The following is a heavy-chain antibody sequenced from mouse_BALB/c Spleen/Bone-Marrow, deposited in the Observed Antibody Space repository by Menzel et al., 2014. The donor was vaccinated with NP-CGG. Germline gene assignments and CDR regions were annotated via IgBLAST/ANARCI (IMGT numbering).Heavy chain of an antibody. CDR2: IWAGGGT. Sequence: VKLMESGPGLVAPSQSLSITCTVSGFPLSSYGVHWVRQCPGKGLEWLGIIWAGGGTNYNSALMSRLSISKDNSKSQVFLKMNSLQTGDTAMYYCARGDYGSTYWFAYWGQGTLVTVSA. V-gene: IGHV2-9*02. J-gene: IGHJ3*01. D-gene: IGHD1-1*01. CDR1: GFPLSSYG. CDR3: ARGDYGSTYWFAY.